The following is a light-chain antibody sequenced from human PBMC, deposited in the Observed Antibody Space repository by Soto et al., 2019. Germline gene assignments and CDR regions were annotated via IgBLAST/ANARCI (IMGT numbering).Light chain of an antibody. CDR3: QQSYSSSATM. CDR1: QTISSW. V-gene: IGKV1-5*03. J-gene: IGKJ2*01. Sequence: DIQMTQSPSTLSGSVGDRVTITCRASQTISSWLAWYQQKPGKAPKLLIYKASTLKSGVPSRFSGSGSGTEFTLTISSLQPDDFATYYCQQSYSSSATMFGQGTKVDIK. CDR2: KAS.